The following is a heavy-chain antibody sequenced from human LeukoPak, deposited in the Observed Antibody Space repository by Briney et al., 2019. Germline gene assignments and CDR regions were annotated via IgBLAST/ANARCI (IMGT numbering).Heavy chain of an antibody. CDR3: AKDLIRHIVVVTAIRYCFDY. J-gene: IGHJ4*02. D-gene: IGHD2-21*02. Sequence: GGSLRLSCAASGFTFSSYGMSWVRQAPGKGLEWVSAISGSGGSTYYADSVKGRFTISRDNSKNTLYLQMNSLRAEDTAVYYCAKDLIRHIVVVTAIRYCFDYWGQGTLVTVSS. V-gene: IGHV3-23*01. CDR1: GFTFSSYG. CDR2: ISGSGGST.